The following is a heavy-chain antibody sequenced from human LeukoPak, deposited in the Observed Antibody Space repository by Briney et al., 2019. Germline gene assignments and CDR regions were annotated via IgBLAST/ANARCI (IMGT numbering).Heavy chain of an antibody. V-gene: IGHV4-34*01. D-gene: IGHD6-6*01. Sequence: PSETLSLTCAVYGGSFSGYYWSWSRQPPGKGLEWIGEINHSGSTNYNPSLKSRVTISVDTSKNQCSLKLSAVTAADTAVYYCARGRGIAARPRLAAYFQHWGQGTLVTVSS. CDR2: INHSGST. J-gene: IGHJ1*01. CDR1: GGSFSGYY. CDR3: ARGRGIAARPRLAAYFQH.